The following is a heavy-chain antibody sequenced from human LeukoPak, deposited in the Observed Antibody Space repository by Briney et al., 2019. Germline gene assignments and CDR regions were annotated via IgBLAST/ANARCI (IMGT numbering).Heavy chain of an antibody. CDR3: AREEGEWFGELFLPFKY. V-gene: IGHV1-2*02. CDR1: GYTFSDYY. CDR2: INPNSGGT. Sequence: ASVKVSCKASGYTFSDYYMHWVRQAPGQGLEWMVWINPNSGGTKYAQKFQGRVTMTRDTSINTAYMELSRLRSDDTAVYYCAREEGEWFGELFLPFKYWGQGTLVTVSS. D-gene: IGHD3-10*01. J-gene: IGHJ4*02.